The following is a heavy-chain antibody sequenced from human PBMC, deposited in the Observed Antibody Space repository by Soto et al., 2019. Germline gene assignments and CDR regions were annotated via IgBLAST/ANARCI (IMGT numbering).Heavy chain of an antibody. CDR3: ARDMVRGMDV. V-gene: IGHV3-7*01. CDR2: IKQDGSEK. CDR1: GFSFSNSW. J-gene: IGHJ6*02. D-gene: IGHD3-10*01. Sequence: PGGSLRLSCTASGFSFSNSWMSWVRRIPGKGLEWVAHIKQDGSEKYHVDSVKGRLTISRDNAKNSLYLQMNSLRAEDTAVYYCARDMVRGMDVWGQGTTVTVSS.